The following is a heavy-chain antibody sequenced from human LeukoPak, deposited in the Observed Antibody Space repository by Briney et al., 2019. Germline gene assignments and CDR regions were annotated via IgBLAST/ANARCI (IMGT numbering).Heavy chain of an antibody. J-gene: IGHJ4*02. CDR2: ISGSGGST. V-gene: IGHV3-23*01. Sequence: GGSLRLSCAASGFTFSSYAMNWVRQAPGKGLEWVSAISGSGGSTYYADSVKGRFTISRDNSKNTLYLQMNSLRAEDTAVYYCAKDRYDSSGYYVFDYWGQGTLVTVSS. CDR3: AKDRYDSSGYYVFDY. D-gene: IGHD3-22*01. CDR1: GFTFSSYA.